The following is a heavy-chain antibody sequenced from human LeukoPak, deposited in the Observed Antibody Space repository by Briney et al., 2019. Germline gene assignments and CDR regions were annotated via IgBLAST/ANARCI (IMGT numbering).Heavy chain of an antibody. CDR3: ARGWVWWELRNGHWFDP. Sequence: SETLSLTCTVSGGSISSYYWSWIRQPPGKGLEWIGYIYYSGSTNYNPSLKSRVTISVDTSKNQFSLKLSSVTAADTAVYYCARGWVWWELRNGHWFDPWGQGTLVTVSS. CDR1: GGSISSYY. CDR2: IYYSGST. J-gene: IGHJ5*02. D-gene: IGHD1-26*01. V-gene: IGHV4-59*12.